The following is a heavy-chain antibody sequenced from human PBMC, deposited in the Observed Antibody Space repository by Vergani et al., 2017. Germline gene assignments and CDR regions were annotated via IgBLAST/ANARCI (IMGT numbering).Heavy chain of an antibody. CDR1: GDSISSGVYY. D-gene: IGHD3-9*01. CDR2: IYSTGST. V-gene: IGHV4-31*03. Sequence: QVQLQQWGAGLLKPSETLSLTCSVSGDSISSGVYYWNWIRQHPGKGLEWIGYIYSTGSTHHNPSLRRRINMSVDTSKNQFSLKLNSVTAADTAMYYCARQRMYYDILTSYGPLDYWGQGTLVTVSS. CDR3: ARQRMYYDILTSYGPLDY. J-gene: IGHJ4*02.